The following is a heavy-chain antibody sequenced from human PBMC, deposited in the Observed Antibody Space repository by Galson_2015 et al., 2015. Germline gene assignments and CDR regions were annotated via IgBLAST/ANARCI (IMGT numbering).Heavy chain of an antibody. D-gene: IGHD6-19*01. J-gene: IGHJ6*02. Sequence: SLRLSCAASGFTFSDYYMSWIRQAPGKGLEWVSYISSSGSTIYYADSVKGRFTISRDNAKNSLYLQMNSLRAEDTAVYYCARDGEQWLEGLYYYYYYGMDVWGQGTTVTVSS. V-gene: IGHV3-11*01. CDR3: ARDGEQWLEGLYYYYYYGMDV. CDR1: GFTFSDYY. CDR2: ISSSGSTI.